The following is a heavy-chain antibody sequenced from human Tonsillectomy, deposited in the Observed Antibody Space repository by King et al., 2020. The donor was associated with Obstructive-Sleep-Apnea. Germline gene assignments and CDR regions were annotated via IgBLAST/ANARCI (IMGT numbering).Heavy chain of an antibody. CDR1: GYTFTGYY. CDR2: INPNTGGT. Sequence: VQLVQSGAEVKKPGASVKVSCKASGYTFTGYYMDWVRQAPGQGLEWMGWINPNTGGTSYAQKFQGRVTMTRGTSITTVYMELSRLRSDDTAVYYCARDNPTYYDILTGYSYYYGMDVWGQGTTVTVSS. D-gene: IGHD3-9*01. CDR3: ARDNPTYYDILTGYSYYYGMDV. J-gene: IGHJ6*02. V-gene: IGHV1-2*02.